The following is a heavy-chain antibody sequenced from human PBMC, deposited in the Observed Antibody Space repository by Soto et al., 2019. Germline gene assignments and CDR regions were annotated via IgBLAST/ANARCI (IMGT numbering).Heavy chain of an antibody. CDR3: ALAGGGYSYGRLIDY. CDR2: IYYSGST. CDR1: GGSISSYY. V-gene: IGHV4-59*08. D-gene: IGHD5-18*01. J-gene: IGHJ4*02. Sequence: SETLSLTCTVSGGSISSYYWSWIRQPPGKGLEWIGYIYYSGSTNYNPSLKSRVTISVDTSKNQFSLKLSSVTAADTAVYYCALAGGGYSYGRLIDYRGQGTLDTGSS.